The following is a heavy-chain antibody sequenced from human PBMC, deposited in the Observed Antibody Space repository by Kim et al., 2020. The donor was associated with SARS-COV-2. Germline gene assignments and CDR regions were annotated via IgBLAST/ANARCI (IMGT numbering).Heavy chain of an antibody. CDR2: TYYRSKWYN. V-gene: IGHV6-1*01. Sequence: SQTLSLTCAISGDSVSSNSAAWNWIRQSPSRGLEWLGRTYYRSKWYNDYAVSVKSRITINPDTSKNQFSLQLNSVTPEDTAVYYCARGPPYSSSWHSPWWFDPWGQGTLVTVSS. D-gene: IGHD6-13*01. CDR1: GDSVSSNSAA. J-gene: IGHJ5*02. CDR3: ARGPPYSSSWHSPWWFDP.